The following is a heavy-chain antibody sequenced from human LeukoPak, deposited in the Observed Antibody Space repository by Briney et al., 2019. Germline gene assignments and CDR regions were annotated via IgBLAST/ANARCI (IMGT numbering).Heavy chain of an antibody. CDR1: GYTFINHG. J-gene: IGHJ4*02. V-gene: IGHV1-18*01. D-gene: IGHD3-22*01. CDR3: ARESAAGYYDSSGYYFSYFDS. CDR2: ISAYNGNT. Sequence: ASVTVSCKASGYTFINHGINWVRQAPGQGLEWMGWISAYNGNTNYAQNLQGRVTMTTDTSTSTAYMELRSLRSDDTAVYYCARESAAGYYDSSGYYFSYFDSWGQGTLVTVSS.